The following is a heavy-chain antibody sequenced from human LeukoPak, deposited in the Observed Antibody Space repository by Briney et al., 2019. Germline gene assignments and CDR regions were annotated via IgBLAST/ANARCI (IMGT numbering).Heavy chain of an antibody. CDR3: ARSGGSNYNWFDP. J-gene: IGHJ5*02. D-gene: IGHD2-15*01. Sequence: SETLSLTCTVSGGSISNYYWSWIRQPPGKGLEWIGYIYYSGSTNYNHSLKSRVTISVDTSKNQVSLKLSSVTAADTALYYCARSGGSNYNWFDPWGQGTLVTVSS. V-gene: IGHV4-59*08. CDR1: GGSISNYY. CDR2: IYYSGST.